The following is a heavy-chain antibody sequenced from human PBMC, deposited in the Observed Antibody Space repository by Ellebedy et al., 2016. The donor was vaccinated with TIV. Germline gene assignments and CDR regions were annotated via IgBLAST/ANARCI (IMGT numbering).Heavy chain of an antibody. D-gene: IGHD3-3*01. V-gene: IGHV1-18*04. CDR2: ISAYNGNT. J-gene: IGHJ4*02. CDR3: ARAVDFWSGFVENPYYFDY. Sequence: ASVKVSXXASGYTFTSYGISWVRQAPGQGLEWMGWISAYNGNTNYAQKLQGRVTMTTDTSTSTAYMELRSLRSDDTAVYYCARAVDFWSGFVENPYYFDYWGQGTLVTVSS. CDR1: GYTFTSYG.